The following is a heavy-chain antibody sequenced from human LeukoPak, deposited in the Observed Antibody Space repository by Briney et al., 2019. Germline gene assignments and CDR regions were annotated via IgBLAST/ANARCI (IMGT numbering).Heavy chain of an antibody. CDR2: VDPSGGST. J-gene: IGHJ4*02. V-gene: IGHV1-46*01. CDR3: ARDNTGAGPFDY. D-gene: IGHD4/OR15-4a*01. CDR1: VYTFTIHY. Sequence: ASVKVSLTSSVYTFTIHYIHWVRHAPGQGLEWMGIVDPSGGSTSRAQKFQGRVTITRDTSTSTVYMELSSLRSEDTAVYYCARDNTGAGPFDYWGRVTLVTVSS.